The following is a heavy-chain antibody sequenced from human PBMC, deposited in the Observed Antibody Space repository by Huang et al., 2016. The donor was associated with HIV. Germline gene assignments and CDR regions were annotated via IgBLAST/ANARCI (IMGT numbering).Heavy chain of an antibody. CDR2: INHSGNN. Sequence: QVQLEQWGAGLLKASETLSLTCAVYGGSFSGYYWNWLRQAPGKGLEWVGEINHSGNNNYNPSLKSRVNMSVDTSKSQFSLYLTSLSAADTGTYFCARRYNSRRDYWGRGTLVTVHS. J-gene: IGHJ4*02. CDR1: GGSFSGYY. CDR3: ARRYNSRRDY. V-gene: IGHV4-34*02. D-gene: IGHD3-22*01.